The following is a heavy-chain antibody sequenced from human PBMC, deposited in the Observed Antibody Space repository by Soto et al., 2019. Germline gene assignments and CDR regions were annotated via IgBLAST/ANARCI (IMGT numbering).Heavy chain of an antibody. D-gene: IGHD1-7*01. CDR2: IYPSGTT. J-gene: IGHJ5*02. V-gene: IGHV4-30-2*01. CDR1: GGSISSGGYS. CDR3: TRAPPGELRFNP. Sequence: NPSETLSLTCAVSGGSISSGGYSWSWIRQPPGKGLEWIGYIYPSGTTFYNPSLRSRVTISVDSSKNHFSLKLSSVTAADTAIYYCTRAPPGELRFNPWGQGTLVTVSS.